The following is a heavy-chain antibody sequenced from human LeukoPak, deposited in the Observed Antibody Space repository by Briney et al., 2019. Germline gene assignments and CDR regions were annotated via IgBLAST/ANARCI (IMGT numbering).Heavy chain of an antibody. Sequence: ESGPTLVNPTQTLXLTCTFSGFSLSTSGMCGSWLRQPPGKALEWLALIDWDDDKYYSTSLKTRLTISKDTSKNQVVLTMTNMDPVDTATHYCARIPEDYYGSGSTLGAHYYGMDVWGQGTTVTVSS. D-gene: IGHD3-10*01. CDR3: ARIPEDYYGSGSTLGAHYYGMDV. CDR1: GFSLSTSGMC. CDR2: IDWDDDK. J-gene: IGHJ6*02. V-gene: IGHV2-70*01.